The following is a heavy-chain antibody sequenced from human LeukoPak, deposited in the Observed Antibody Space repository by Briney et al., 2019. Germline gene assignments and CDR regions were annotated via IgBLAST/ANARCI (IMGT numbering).Heavy chain of an antibody. V-gene: IGHV3-66*02. J-gene: IGHJ6*03. D-gene: IGHD6-6*01. Sequence: GGSLRLSCAASGFTVSSNYMSWVRQAPGKGLEWVSVIYSGGSTYYADSVQGRFTISRDNSKNTLYLQMNSLRAEDTAVYYCARDEVSSSRPPYYYYYYMDVWGKGTTVTVSS. CDR2: IYSGGST. CDR3: ARDEVSSSRPPYYYYYYMDV. CDR1: GFTVSSNY.